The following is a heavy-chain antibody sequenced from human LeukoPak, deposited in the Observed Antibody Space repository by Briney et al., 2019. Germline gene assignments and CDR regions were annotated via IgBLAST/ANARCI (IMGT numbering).Heavy chain of an antibody. D-gene: IGHD2-21*01. CDR1: GDSVSSAGYH. Sequence: SETLSLTCSVSGDSVSSAGYHWSWIRQAPGKGLEWIGHSGSPSYNPSLKSRVMISIDTSKNQFSLKVCTVTAADTAVYYCTTYYVGEGGRGHWGPGTLVTVSS. V-gene: IGHV4-61*08. CDR3: TTYYVGEGGRGH. CDR2: SGSP. J-gene: IGHJ4*02.